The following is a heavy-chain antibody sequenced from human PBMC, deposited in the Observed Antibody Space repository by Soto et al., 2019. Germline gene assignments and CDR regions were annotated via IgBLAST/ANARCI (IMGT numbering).Heavy chain of an antibody. Sequence: QVQLVQSGAEVKKPGASVKVSCKASGYSFNGYYMHWVRQAPGQGLEWMGWINPNSGGTNYAQKFQGRVTMTRDTSISAAYMELSRLRSDDTAVYYCARAGTSGWSPHDYWGQGTLVTVSS. D-gene: IGHD6-19*01. CDR1: GYSFNGYY. CDR3: ARAGTSGWSPHDY. J-gene: IGHJ4*02. V-gene: IGHV1-2*02. CDR2: INPNSGGT.